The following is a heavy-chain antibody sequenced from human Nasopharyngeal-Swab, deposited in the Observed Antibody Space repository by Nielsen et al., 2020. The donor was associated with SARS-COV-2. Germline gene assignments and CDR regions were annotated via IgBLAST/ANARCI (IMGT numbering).Heavy chain of an antibody. D-gene: IGHD6-19*01. Sequence: ASVKVSCKVSGYTLTELSMHWVRQAPGKGLEWMGGFDPEDGETIYAPKFQGRVTMTEDTSTDTAYMELSSLRSEDTAVYYCATGPPVAGHNWFDPWGQGTLVTVSS. V-gene: IGHV1-24*01. J-gene: IGHJ5*02. CDR2: FDPEDGET. CDR1: GYTLTELS. CDR3: ATGPPVAGHNWFDP.